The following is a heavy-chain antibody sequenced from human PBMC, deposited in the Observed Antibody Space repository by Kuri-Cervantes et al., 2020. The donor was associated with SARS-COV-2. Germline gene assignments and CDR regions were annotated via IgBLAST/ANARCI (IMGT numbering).Heavy chain of an antibody. CDR1: GGSISSSSYY. Sequence: GSLRLSCTVSGGSISSSSYYWGWIRQPPGKGLEWIGSIYYSGSTYYNPSLKSRVTISVDTSKNQFSLKLSSVTAADTAVYYCARSQGYCSSTSCFYYYGMDVWGQGTTVTVSS. CDR3: ARSQGYCSSTSCFYYYGMDV. D-gene: IGHD2-2*01. V-gene: IGHV4-39*01. J-gene: IGHJ6*02. CDR2: IYYSGST.